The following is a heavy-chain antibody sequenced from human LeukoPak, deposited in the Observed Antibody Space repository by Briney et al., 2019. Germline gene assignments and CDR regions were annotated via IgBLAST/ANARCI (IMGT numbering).Heavy chain of an antibody. CDR2: IWIDGTKK. J-gene: IGHJ6*02. CDR1: GFTFSSYG. D-gene: IGHD3-10*01. Sequence: PGRSLGLSCTASGFTFSSYGMQWVRQAPGKGLERVALIWIDGTKKYYADSVKGRFTISRDNSKNTLNLQMNSLRAADTAVYYCARDNLAYMTLIRGILSFPSDYGMDVWGQGTTVTVSS. V-gene: IGHV3-33*01. CDR3: ARDNLAYMTLIRGILSFPSDYGMDV.